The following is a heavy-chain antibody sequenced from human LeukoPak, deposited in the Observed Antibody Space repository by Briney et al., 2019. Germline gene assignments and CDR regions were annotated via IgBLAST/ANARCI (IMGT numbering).Heavy chain of an antibody. V-gene: IGHV1-24*01. CDR2: FDPEDGET. D-gene: IGHD2-2*01. Sequence: ASVKVSCKVSGYTLTELSMHWVRQAPGKGLEWMGGFDPEDGETIYAQKFQGRVTMTEDTSTDTAYMELSSLRSEDTAVYYCATVASLDIVVVPPAKGWPFDYWGQGTLVTVSS. CDR3: ATVASLDIVVVPPAKGWPFDY. CDR1: GYTLTELS. J-gene: IGHJ4*02.